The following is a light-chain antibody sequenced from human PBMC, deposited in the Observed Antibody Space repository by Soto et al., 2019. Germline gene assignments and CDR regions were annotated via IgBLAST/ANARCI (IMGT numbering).Light chain of an antibody. J-gene: IGKJ2*01. V-gene: IGKV2-28*01. CDR2: LGS. CDR1: QSLLHSNGYNY. Sequence: DIVMTQSPLSLPVTPGEPASISCRSSQSLLHSNGYNYLDWYLQKPGQSPQLLIYLGSNRASGVPYRFSGSGSGTDFTLKISRVDAEDVGVYYCMQALQTPYTFGQGTKLEIK. CDR3: MQALQTPYT.